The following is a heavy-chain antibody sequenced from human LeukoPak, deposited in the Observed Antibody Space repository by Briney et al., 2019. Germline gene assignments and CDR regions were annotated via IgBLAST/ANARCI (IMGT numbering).Heavy chain of an antibody. CDR2: IIPIFGTA. Sequence: GASVKVSCKASGGTFSSYAISWVRQAPGQGLEWMGGIIPIFGTANYARKFQGRVTITADESTSTAYMELSSLRSEDTAVYYCASVWPPRHDCSSTSCYWLGSFDPWGQGTLVTVSS. CDR1: GGTFSSYA. V-gene: IGHV1-69*13. J-gene: IGHJ5*02. CDR3: ASVWPPRHDCSSTSCYWLGSFDP. D-gene: IGHD2-2*01.